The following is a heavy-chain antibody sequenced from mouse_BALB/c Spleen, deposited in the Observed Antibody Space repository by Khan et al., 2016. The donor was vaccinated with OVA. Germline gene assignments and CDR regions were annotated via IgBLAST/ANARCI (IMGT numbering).Heavy chain of an antibody. J-gene: IGHJ3*01. CDR2: IYPGSGST. D-gene: IGHD1-1*02. Sequence: QVQLQQSGPELVKPGASVKMSCKASGYTFTDYIMRWVKQRTGQGLEWIGEIYPGSGSTYYNQKFKGKATLTADTSSNTAYMHLSSLTSEDSAVYFCEKAPGGNGFAYWGQGTPVTVSA. CDR3: EKAPGGNGFAY. V-gene: IGHV1-77*01. CDR1: GYTFTDYI.